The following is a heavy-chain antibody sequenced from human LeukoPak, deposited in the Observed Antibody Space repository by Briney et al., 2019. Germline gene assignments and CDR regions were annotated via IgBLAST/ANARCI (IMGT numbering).Heavy chain of an antibody. CDR3: ARGSSDSSGYYLDY. J-gene: IGHJ4*02. CDR2: INWNGGST. V-gene: IGHV3-20*01. D-gene: IGHD3-22*01. Sequence: GGSLRLSCAASGFTFDDYGMSWVRQAPGKGLEWVSGINWNGGSTGYADSVKGRFTISRDNAKNSLYLQMNSLRAEDAALYHCARGSSDSSGYYLDYWGQGTLVTVSS. CDR1: GFTFDDYG.